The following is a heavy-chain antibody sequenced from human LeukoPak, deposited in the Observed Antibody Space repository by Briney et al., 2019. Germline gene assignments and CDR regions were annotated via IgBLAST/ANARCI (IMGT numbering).Heavy chain of an antibody. CDR3: ARRLDP. CDR2: IYYRGST. V-gene: IGHV4-39*01. CDR1: GGPLSSSSYY. J-gene: IGHJ5*02. Sequence: SGTLSLTCTVSGGPLSSSSYYWGWIRQPPGKGLEWIGSIYYRGSTYYNPSLKSRVSISVDTSKNQFSLKLSSVTAADTAVYYCARRLDPWGQGTLVTVSS.